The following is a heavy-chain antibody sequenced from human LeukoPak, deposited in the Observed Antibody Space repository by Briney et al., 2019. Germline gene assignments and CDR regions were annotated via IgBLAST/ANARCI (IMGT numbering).Heavy chain of an antibody. CDR1: GGSIGSYY. V-gene: IGHV4-59*01. CDR3: ARDGVAVGFDY. D-gene: IGHD3-3*01. J-gene: IGHJ4*02. CDR2: IHYSGST. Sequence: SETLSLTCTVSGGSIGSYYWNWIRQAPGKGLEWIGYIHYSGSTNHNSSLKSRVTISVDTSKNQYSLKLSSVTAADTAVYYCARDGVAVGFDYWGQGTLVTVSS.